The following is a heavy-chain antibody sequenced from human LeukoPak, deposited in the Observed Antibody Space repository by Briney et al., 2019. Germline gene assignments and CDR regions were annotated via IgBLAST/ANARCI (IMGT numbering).Heavy chain of an antibody. J-gene: IGHJ3*02. Sequence: GASVKLSCKASGYTFTSYYMHWVRQAPGQGLEWMGIINPSGGSTSYAQKFQGRVTMTRDMSTSTVYMELSSLRSEDTAVYYCARWAHPNVKGDDAFDIWGQGTMVTASS. CDR2: INPSGGST. V-gene: IGHV1-46*01. CDR1: GYTFTSYY. CDR3: ARWAHPNVKGDDAFDI. D-gene: IGHD1-26*01.